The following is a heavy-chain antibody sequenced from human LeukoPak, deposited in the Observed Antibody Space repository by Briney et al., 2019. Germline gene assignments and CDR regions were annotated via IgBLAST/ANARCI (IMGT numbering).Heavy chain of an antibody. J-gene: IGHJ4*02. CDR1: GFTFSSYA. Sequence: PGGSLRLSCAASGFTFSSYAMNWVRQAPGKGLEWVSGISGSGGSTYYADSVKGRFTISRDNSKNTVYLQMNSLRAEDTAVYYCAKGGDIVLVPTAPVNDYWGQGTLVTVSS. D-gene: IGHD2-2*01. V-gene: IGHV3-23*01. CDR2: ISGSGGST. CDR3: AKGGDIVLVPTAPVNDY.